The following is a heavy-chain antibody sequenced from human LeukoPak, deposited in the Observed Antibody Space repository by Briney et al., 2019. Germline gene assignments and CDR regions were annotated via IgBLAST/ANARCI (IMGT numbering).Heavy chain of an antibody. CDR3: ARSWGIAVAGTDAFDI. CDR1: GGSISSSSYY. V-gene: IGHV4-39*01. Sequence: SETLSLTCTVSGGSISSSSYYWGWIRQPPGKGLEWIGSIYYSGTTYYNPSLKSRVTISVDTSRNQFSLKLSSVTAADTAVYYCARSWGIAVAGTDAFDIWGQGTMVTVSS. D-gene: IGHD6-19*01. J-gene: IGHJ3*02. CDR2: IYYSGTT.